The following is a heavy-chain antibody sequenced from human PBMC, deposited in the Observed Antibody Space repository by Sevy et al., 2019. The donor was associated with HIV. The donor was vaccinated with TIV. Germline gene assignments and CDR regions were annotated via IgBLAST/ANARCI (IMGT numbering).Heavy chain of an antibody. CDR1: GFTVSNNY. CDR3: ARDHGGVQDWYFDL. J-gene: IGHJ2*01. Sequence: GGSLRLSCAASGFTVSNNYMSWVRQAPGKGLEWVSVIYTGGSTYYADSVKGRFTISRDNSKNTLYLQMNSLRAEDTAVYYCARDHGGVQDWYFDLWGRGTLVTVSS. V-gene: IGHV3-53*01. D-gene: IGHD2-8*02. CDR2: IYTGGST.